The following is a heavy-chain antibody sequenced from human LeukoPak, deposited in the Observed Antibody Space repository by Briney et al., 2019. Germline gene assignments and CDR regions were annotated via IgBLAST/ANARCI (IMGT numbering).Heavy chain of an antibody. V-gene: IGHV3-7*01. J-gene: IGHJ3*02. CDR1: GFAFSRYC. Sequence: GGSLRLSCVGSGFAFSRYCMSWVRQAPGKGLEWVANIKQDGSKKYYVDSVKGRFTISRDNDKNSLYLQMNSLRDEGTAVYYCARHLMVVVIDDAFDIWGQGTMVTVSS. CDR2: IKQDGSKK. D-gene: IGHD3-22*01. CDR3: ARHLMVVVIDDAFDI.